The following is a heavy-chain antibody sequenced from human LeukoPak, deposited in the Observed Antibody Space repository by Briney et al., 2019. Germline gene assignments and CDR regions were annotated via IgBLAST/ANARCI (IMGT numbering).Heavy chain of an antibody. CDR1: GYTFTGYY. J-gene: IGHJ4*02. D-gene: IGHD3-3*01. Sequence: ASVKVSCKASGYTFTGYYMHWVRQAPGQGLEWTGWINPNSGGTNYAQKFQGRVTMTRDTSISTAYMELSRLRSDDTAVYYCARDLAYDFWSGTYYWGQGTLVTVSS. V-gene: IGHV1-2*02. CDR2: INPNSGGT. CDR3: ARDLAYDFWSGTYY.